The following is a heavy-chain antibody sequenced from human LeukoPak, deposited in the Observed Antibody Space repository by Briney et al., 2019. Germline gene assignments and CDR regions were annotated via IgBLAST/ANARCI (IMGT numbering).Heavy chain of an antibody. J-gene: IGHJ4*02. V-gene: IGHV3-7*03. CDR1: GFTFSSYW. CDR3: AKDLSVAGHNYFDY. Sequence: GGSLRLSCAASGFTFSSYWMSWVRQAPGKGLEWVANIKQDGSEKYYVDSVKGRFTISRDNAKNSLYLQMNSLRAEDTAVYYCAKDLSVAGHNYFDYWGQGTLVTVSS. CDR2: IKQDGSEK. D-gene: IGHD6-19*01.